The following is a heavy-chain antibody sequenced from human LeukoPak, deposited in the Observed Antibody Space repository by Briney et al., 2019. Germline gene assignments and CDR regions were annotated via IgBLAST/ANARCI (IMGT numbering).Heavy chain of an antibody. CDR2: ISGSGGST. CDR3: ARLPYSSSWYFDY. CDR1: GFTFSSYA. V-gene: IGHV3-23*01. D-gene: IGHD6-13*01. J-gene: IGHJ4*02. Sequence: GGSLRLSCAASGFTFSSYAMSWVRQAPGKGLEWVSAISGSGGSTYYADSVKGRFAISRDNSENTLYLQMNSLRAEDTAVYYCARLPYSSSWYFDYWGQGTLVTVSS.